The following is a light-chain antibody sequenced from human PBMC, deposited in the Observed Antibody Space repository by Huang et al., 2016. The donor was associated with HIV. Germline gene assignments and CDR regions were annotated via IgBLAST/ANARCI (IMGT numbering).Light chain of an antibody. CDR1: QSVSSN. J-gene: IGKJ2*01. CDR2: GAS. Sequence: EIVMTQSPATLSVSPGERATLSCRDSQSVSSNLAWYQQKPGQAPRLLIYGASTRATGIPARFSGSGSGTEFTLTISSLQSEDFAVYYCQQYNNWHYTFGQGTKLEIK. V-gene: IGKV3-15*01. CDR3: QQYNNWHYT.